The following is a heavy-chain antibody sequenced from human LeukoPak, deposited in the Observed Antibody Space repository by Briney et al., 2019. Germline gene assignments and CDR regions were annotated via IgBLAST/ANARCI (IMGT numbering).Heavy chain of an antibody. V-gene: IGHV1-24*01. CDR1: GYTLTELS. CDR2: FDPEDGET. CDR3: ATAPSRYDSSGYYGKDAFDI. J-gene: IGHJ3*02. D-gene: IGHD3-22*01. Sequence: ASVKVSCKVSGYTLTELSMHWVRQAPGKGLEWMGGFDPEDGETIYAQKFQGRVTMTEDTSTDTAYMELSSLGSEDTAVYYCATAPSRYDSSGYYGKDAFDIWGQGTMVTVSS.